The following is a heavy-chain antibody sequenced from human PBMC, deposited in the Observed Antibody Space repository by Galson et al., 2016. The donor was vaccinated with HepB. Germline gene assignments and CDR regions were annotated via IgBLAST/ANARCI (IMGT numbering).Heavy chain of an antibody. CDR1: GFTFSSNA. CDR3: ARYYDILTGYSNYSMDV. D-gene: IGHD3-9*01. J-gene: IGHJ6*02. V-gene: IGHV3-30*04. Sequence: SLRLSCAASGFTFSSNAMHWVRQAPGKGLEWVAVISNGGSYKDYADSVKGRSTISRDNFKNTLYLQMNSLRAEDTAVYYCARYYDILTGYSNYSMDVWGQGTTVTVSS. CDR2: ISNGGSYK.